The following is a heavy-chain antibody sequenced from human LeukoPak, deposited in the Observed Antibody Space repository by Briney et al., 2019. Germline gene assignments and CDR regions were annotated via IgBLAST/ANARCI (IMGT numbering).Heavy chain of an antibody. Sequence: SETLSLTCTVSGASISSSSYYWAWIRQPPGKGLEWIGSIYYSGSSYYNPSLKSRVSISVDTSKNQFSLKLSSVTAADTAVYYCARGPLDYYGSGSYYNGSPLFDYWGQGTLVTVSS. CDR3: ARGPLDYYGSGSYYNGSPLFDY. V-gene: IGHV4-39*07. CDR1: GASISSSSYY. J-gene: IGHJ4*02. CDR2: IYYSGSS. D-gene: IGHD3-10*01.